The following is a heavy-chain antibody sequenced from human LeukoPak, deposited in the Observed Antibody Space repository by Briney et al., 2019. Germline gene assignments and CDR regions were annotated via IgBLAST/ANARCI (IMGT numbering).Heavy chain of an antibody. Sequence: GGSLRLSCAASGFPFSSYTMNWVRQAPGKGLEWVSSITSSSTYIYFADSVKGRFTISRDNAKNSLYLQMNSLRVDDTAVYYCAKAGSGSYPTFLDYWGQGTPVTVSS. D-gene: IGHD1-26*01. V-gene: IGHV3-21*01. J-gene: IGHJ4*02. CDR3: AKAGSGSYPTFLDY. CDR2: ITSSSTYI. CDR1: GFPFSSYT.